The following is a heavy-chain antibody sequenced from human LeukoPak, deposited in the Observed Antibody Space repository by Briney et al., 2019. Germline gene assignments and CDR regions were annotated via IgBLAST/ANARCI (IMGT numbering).Heavy chain of an antibody. V-gene: IGHV4-59*12. D-gene: IGHD3-10*01. CDR1: GGSISSYY. CDR3: ARGVGYYGSGSPFDY. Sequence: SETLSLTCTVSGGSISSYYWSWIRQPPGKGLEWIGYIYYSGSTNYNPSLKSRVTISVDTSKNQFSLKLSSVTAADTAVYYCARGVGYYGSGSPFDYWGQGTLVTVSS. J-gene: IGHJ4*02. CDR2: IYYSGST.